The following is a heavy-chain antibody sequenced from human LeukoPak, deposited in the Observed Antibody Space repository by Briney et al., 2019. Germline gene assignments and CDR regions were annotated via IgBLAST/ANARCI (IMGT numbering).Heavy chain of an antibody. J-gene: IGHJ6*03. Sequence: SETLSLTCAVYGGSFSGYYWSWIRQPPGKGLEWIGEINHSGSTNYNPSLKSRVTISVDTSKNQFSLKLSSVTAADTAVYYCARGHLNPRCYYARGYMDVWGKGTTVTVSS. CDR1: GGSFSGYY. CDR3: ARGHLNPRCYYARGYMDV. CDR2: INHSGST. D-gene: IGHD3-10*01. V-gene: IGHV4-34*01.